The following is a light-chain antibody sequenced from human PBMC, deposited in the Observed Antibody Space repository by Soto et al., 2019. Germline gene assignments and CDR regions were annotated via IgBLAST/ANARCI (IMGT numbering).Light chain of an antibody. J-gene: IGKJ1*01. Sequence: EIVLTQSPGTLSLSPGERATLSCRASQSVSSSYLAWYQQKPGQAPRLLIYGASSRATGIPDRFSGSGSGTDFTLTIRRLEPEDCAVYYCQQYGSSPRTFGQGTKVDIK. CDR3: QQYGSSPRT. CDR2: GAS. V-gene: IGKV3-20*01. CDR1: QSVSSSY.